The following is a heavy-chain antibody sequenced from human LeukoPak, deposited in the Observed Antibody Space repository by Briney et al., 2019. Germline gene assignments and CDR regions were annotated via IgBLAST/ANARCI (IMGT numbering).Heavy chain of an antibody. Sequence: PGGSLRLSCAVSGLTFRSYWMSWVRQAPGKGLKWVANINQDGSEKYFVDSVKGRFTISRDNAKNSLHLQMNTLRGEDTAVYYCARERDGRFFDYWGQGTLVTVSS. CDR1: GLTFRSYW. J-gene: IGHJ4*02. CDR2: INQDGSEK. V-gene: IGHV3-7*01. CDR3: ARERDGRFFDY. D-gene: IGHD5-24*01.